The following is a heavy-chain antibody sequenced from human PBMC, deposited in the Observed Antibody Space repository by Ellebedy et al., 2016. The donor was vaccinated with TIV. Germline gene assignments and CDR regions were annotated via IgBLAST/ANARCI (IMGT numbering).Heavy chain of an antibody. CDR3: AKTRYGSGWYYFAY. CDR2: ITDGGSNT. J-gene: IGHJ4*02. CDR1: GFTFDSYA. Sequence: GESLKISXAASGFTFDSYAMNWVRQAPGKGLEWVSGITDGGSNTYYADSVRGRFTISRDNSRNSLFLQMNSLRVEDTAVYYCAKTRYGSGWYYFAYWGQGALVTVSS. V-gene: IGHV3-23*01. D-gene: IGHD6-19*01.